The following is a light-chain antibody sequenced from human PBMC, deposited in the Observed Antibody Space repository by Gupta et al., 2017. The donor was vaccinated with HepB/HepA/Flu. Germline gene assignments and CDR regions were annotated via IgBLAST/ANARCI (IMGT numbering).Light chain of an antibody. CDR1: NIGSKS. Sequence: SYVLTQPPSVSVAPGKTARTPCGGNNIGSKSVHWYQQKPGQAPVLVIYYDTDRPSGIPERFSGSNSGNTATLTISSVEAGDEADYYCQVWDSSSDHVVFGGGTKLTVL. CDR3: QVWDSSSDHVV. J-gene: IGLJ2*01. V-gene: IGLV3-21*04. CDR2: YDT.